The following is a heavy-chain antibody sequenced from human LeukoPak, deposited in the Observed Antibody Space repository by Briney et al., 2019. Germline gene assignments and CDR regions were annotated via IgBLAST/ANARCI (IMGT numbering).Heavy chain of an antibody. CDR1: GFTFTNFA. CDR2: ISYDGSHK. CDR3: ARGAQWPY. V-gene: IGHV3-30-3*01. Sequence: PGMSLRLSCAASGFTFTNFAMHWVRQAPGEGVEWVAVISYDGSHKFYADSVKGRFTISRDNAKNSLYLQMNSLRVEDTAVYYCARGAQWPYWGQGTLVTVSS. D-gene: IGHD6-19*01. J-gene: IGHJ4*02.